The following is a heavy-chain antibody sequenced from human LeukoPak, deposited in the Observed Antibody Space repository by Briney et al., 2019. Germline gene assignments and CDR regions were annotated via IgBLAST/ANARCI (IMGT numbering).Heavy chain of an antibody. CDR3: VRENWHYDY. J-gene: IGHJ4*02. V-gene: IGHV1-2*02. D-gene: IGHD1-7*01. CDR1: GYAFNVYY. CDR2: IHPDSGAT. Sequence: GASVKVSCKASGYAFNVYYIHWVRQAPGQGLEWMGWIHPDSGATNYAQKFQGRVTLTRDRSITTLYMELSSLRSDDTAIYYCVRENWHYDYWGQGTPATVSS.